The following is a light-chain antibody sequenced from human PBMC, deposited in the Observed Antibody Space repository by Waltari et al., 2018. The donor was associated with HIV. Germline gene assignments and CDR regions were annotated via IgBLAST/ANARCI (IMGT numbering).Light chain of an antibody. CDR3: YSTESSGTHRV. CDR2: EDI. J-gene: IGLJ3*02. V-gene: IGLV3-10*01. Sequence: SSDLPQPPSVSVSPGQTPRLTCSGDTLTKKYAHWYQQKSGQAPVLVIYEDIKRPSGIPERFSGSSSGTVAILTISGAQVEDEADYYCYSTESSGTHRVFGGGTKLTVL. CDR1: TLTKKY.